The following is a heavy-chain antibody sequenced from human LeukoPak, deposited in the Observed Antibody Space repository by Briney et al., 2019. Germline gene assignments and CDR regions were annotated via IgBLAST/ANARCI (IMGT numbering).Heavy chain of an antibody. J-gene: IGHJ4*02. CDR1: GFTFSDYY. CDR3: ASVARLLAD. Sequence: GGSLRLSCAASGFTFSDYYMNWIRQAPGKGLEYIAYISQSGADVSYADSVKGRFTVSRDNAKNSVFLQMNSLAAEDTAVYYCASVARLLADWGQGTLVTVSS. CDR2: ISQSGADV. D-gene: IGHD3-9*01. V-gene: IGHV3-11*01.